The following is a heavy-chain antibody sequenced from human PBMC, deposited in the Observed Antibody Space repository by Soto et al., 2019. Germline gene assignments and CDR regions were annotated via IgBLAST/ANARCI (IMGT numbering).Heavy chain of an antibody. D-gene: IGHD6-6*01. J-gene: IGHJ6*02. CDR1: GVILGDYA. CDR3: ARVRHASSSWRYGMDV. CDR2: IRSKAYGGTT. V-gene: IGHV3-49*03. Sequence: PGGPLRVSCTASGVILGDYAMSWFRQAPGQGLEWVGFIRSKAYGGTTEYAASVKGRFTISRDDSKSIAYLQMNSLKTEDTAVYYCARVRHASSSWRYGMDVWGQGTTVTVSS.